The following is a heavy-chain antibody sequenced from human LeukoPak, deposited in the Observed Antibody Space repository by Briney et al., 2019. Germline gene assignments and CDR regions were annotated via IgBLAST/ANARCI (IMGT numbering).Heavy chain of an antibody. CDR3: TTSYCSSTSCSTDY. CDR2: IKSKTDGGTT. V-gene: IGHV3-15*01. Sequence: GGSLRLSCAASGFTFSNAWMSWVRQAPGKGLEWVGRIKSKTDGGTTDYAAPVKGRFTISRDDSKNTLYLQMNSLKTEDTAVYYCTTSYCSSTSCSTDYWGQGTLVTVSS. D-gene: IGHD2-2*01. CDR1: GFTFSNAW. J-gene: IGHJ4*02.